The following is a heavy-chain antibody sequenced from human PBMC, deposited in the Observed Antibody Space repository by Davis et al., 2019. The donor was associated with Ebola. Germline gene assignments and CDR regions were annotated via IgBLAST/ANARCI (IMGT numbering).Heavy chain of an antibody. J-gene: IGHJ4*02. CDR3: ARWGLRGNYDSWSGSDYYFDY. D-gene: IGHD3-3*01. CDR2: IKTDGNEE. Sequence: GGSLRLSYAASGFTFSTYWMSWVRQAPGKGLEWVANIKTDGNEEHYVDSVKGRFTMSRDNAKNSLYLQLDSLRDEDTAVYYCARWGLRGNYDSWSGSDYYFDYWGQGTLVTVSS. V-gene: IGHV3-7*01. CDR1: GFTFSTYW.